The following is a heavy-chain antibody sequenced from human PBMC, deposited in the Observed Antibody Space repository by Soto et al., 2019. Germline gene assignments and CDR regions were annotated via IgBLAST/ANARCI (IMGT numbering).Heavy chain of an antibody. V-gene: IGHV3-30*03. CDR3: SRDQLYYNDISGRPLNAFDV. CDR2: ISYDGSNK. CDR1: GFTFSSYG. J-gene: IGHJ3*01. D-gene: IGHD3-22*01. Sequence: GGSLRLSCVASGFTFSSYGMRWVRQAPGKGLEWVAIISYDGSNKYYADSVKGRFTISRDNSKNTLYLQMNSLRAEDTSVYYCSRDQLYYNDISGRPLNAFDVWGQGTMVTVSS.